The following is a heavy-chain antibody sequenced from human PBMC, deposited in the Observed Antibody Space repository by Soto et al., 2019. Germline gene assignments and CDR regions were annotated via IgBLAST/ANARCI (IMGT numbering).Heavy chain of an antibody. CDR3: AREVVDGASLWLDP. V-gene: IGHV1-8*01. J-gene: IGHJ5*02. D-gene: IGHD3-10*01. CDR1: GFTFSSND. CDR2: MNANVAAT. Sequence: GASVKVSCKASGFTFSSNDINWVRQYPGQGLQGMGWMNANVAATDSPQRFKVRVTMTWNASISTAYMELSDLKSEDAAVYFCAREVVDGASLWLDPWGQGTLVTVSS.